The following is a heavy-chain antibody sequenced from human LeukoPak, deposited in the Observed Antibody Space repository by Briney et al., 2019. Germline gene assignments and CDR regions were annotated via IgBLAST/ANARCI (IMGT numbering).Heavy chain of an antibody. D-gene: IGHD3-22*01. Sequence: SVKVSCKASGYTFTGYYMHWVRQAPGQGLEWMGRIIPIFGIANYAQKFQGRVTITADKSTSTAYMELSSLRSEDTAVYYCARDRGYPDSYYFDYWGQGTLVTVSS. CDR2: IIPIFGIA. CDR1: GYTFTGYY. J-gene: IGHJ4*02. CDR3: ARDRGYPDSYYFDY. V-gene: IGHV1-69*04.